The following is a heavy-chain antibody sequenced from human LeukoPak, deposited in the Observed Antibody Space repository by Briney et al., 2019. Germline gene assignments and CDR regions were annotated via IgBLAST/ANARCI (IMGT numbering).Heavy chain of an antibody. CDR1: GFTFSSYG. D-gene: IGHD4/OR15-4a*01. V-gene: IGHV3-30*02. Sequence: GGSLRLSCAAPGFTFSSYGMHWVRQTPGKGLEWVAFIRFDESNTYYIESVKGRFTISRNTTSQTLYLEMTDLKPDDTGVYYCARVYGVRSHYLPGYWGQGTPVTVSS. CDR3: ARVYGVRSHYLPGY. J-gene: IGHJ4*02. CDR2: IRFDESNT.